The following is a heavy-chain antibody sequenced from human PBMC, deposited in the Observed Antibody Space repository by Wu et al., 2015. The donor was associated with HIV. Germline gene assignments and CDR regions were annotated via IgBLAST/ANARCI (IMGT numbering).Heavy chain of an antibody. D-gene: IGHD6-6*01. J-gene: IGHJ6*03. Sequence: QVQLVQSGAEVKKPGSSVKVSCKASGGTFSSYAISWVRQAPGQGLEWMGGIIPIFGTANYAQKFQGRVTITADESTSTAYMELSSLRSEDTAVYYCARAGYSSSSELGSARGGSPGNYYYYYYMDVVGTKGPRSPSP. V-gene: IGHV1-69*01. CDR3: ARAGYSSSSELGSARGGSPGNYYYYYYMDV. CDR2: IIPIFGTA. CDR1: GGTFSSYA.